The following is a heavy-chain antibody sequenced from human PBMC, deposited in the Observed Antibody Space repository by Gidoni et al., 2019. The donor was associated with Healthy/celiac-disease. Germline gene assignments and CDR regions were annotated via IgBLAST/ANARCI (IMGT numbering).Heavy chain of an antibody. D-gene: IGHD4-17*01. Sequence: EVQLVASGGGLVKPGGSLRLSCAASGSIFSTYSMNWVRQAPGKGLEWVSSISSSSSYISYADSVKGRFTISRDNAKNSLYLQMNSLRAEDTAVYYCARDHYGDYDFDYWGQGTLVTVSS. V-gene: IGHV3-21*01. J-gene: IGHJ4*02. CDR1: GSIFSTYS. CDR3: ARDHYGDYDFDY. CDR2: ISSSSSYI.